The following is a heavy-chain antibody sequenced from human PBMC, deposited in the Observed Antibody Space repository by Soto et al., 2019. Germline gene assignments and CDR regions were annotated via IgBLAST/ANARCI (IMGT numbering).Heavy chain of an antibody. Sequence: ESGGGLVKPGGSLRLSCAASGFTFSSYSMNWVRQAPGKGLEWVSSISSSSYIYYADSVKGRFTISRDNAKNSLYLQMNSLRAEDTAVYYCASGVGATQFDYWGQGTLVTVSS. CDR1: GFTFSSYS. CDR3: ASGVGATQFDY. J-gene: IGHJ4*02. D-gene: IGHD1-26*01. CDR2: ISSSSYI. V-gene: IGHV3-21*01.